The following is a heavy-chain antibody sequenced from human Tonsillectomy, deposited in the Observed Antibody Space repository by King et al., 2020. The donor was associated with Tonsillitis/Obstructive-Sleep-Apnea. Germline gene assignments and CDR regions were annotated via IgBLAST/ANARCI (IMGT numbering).Heavy chain of an antibody. J-gene: IGHJ3*02. CDR1: GFTFDDYA. D-gene: IGHD1-14*01. CDR2: MKSNSATI. Sequence: VQLVESGGGLVQPGRSLRLSCAASGFTFDDYAMHRVRQVPGKGLEWVSGMKSNSATIAYADSVRGRFAISRDSARNSLYLQMNSLRPEDTALYYCVKDISITGEGAFDIWGQGTMVTVSS. CDR3: VKDISITGEGAFDI. V-gene: IGHV3-9*01.